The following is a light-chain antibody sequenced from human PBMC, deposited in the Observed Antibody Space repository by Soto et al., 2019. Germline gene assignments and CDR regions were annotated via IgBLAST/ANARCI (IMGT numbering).Light chain of an antibody. Sequence: QSALTQPASVSGSPGQSITISCTGTSSDVGGYDYVSWHQQHPGKAPKLMISEVNTRPSGVSNRLSGSKSGTTASLTIAGLKAEDEAEYYCCSYTSSGAHVFGGGTKLTVL. CDR3: CSYTSSGAHV. J-gene: IGLJ2*01. CDR2: EVN. CDR1: SSDVGGYDY. V-gene: IGLV2-14*01.